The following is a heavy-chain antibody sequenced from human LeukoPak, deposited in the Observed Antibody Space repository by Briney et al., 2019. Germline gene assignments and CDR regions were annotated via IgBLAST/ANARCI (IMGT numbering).Heavy chain of an antibody. V-gene: IGHV3-48*01. J-gene: IGHJ4*02. Sequence: GGSLRLSCAASGFTFSSYSMNWVRQAPGKGLEWVSYISSSSNSIYYADSVKGRFTISRDNAKNSLYLQMNSLRAEDTAVYYCARGRYDGSGYTDYWGQGTLVTVSS. CDR3: ARGRYDGSGYTDY. CDR2: ISSSSNSI. CDR1: GFTFSSYS. D-gene: IGHD3-22*01.